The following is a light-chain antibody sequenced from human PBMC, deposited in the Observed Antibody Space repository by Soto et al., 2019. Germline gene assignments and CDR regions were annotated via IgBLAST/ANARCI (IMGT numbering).Light chain of an antibody. J-gene: IGLJ1*01. Sequence: ALTQPPSASGSPGQSVTISCTGTSSDIGGYNYVSWYQQHPGKAPKLMIYEVSKRPSGVPDRFSGSKSGNTASLTVSGLQAEDEADYYCSSYAGSNNLYVFGTGTKVTVL. V-gene: IGLV2-8*01. CDR2: EVS. CDR3: SSYAGSNNLYV. CDR1: SSDIGGYNY.